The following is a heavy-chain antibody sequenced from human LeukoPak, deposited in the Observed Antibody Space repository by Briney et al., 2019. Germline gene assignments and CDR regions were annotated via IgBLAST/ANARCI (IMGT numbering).Heavy chain of an antibody. Sequence: PSETLSLTCTVSGGSISSYYWSWIRQPPGKGLEWIGYIHYSGSTNYNPSLKSRVTISADTSQNQFSLKLSSVTAADTAVYYCARLILSSWYAFDIWGQGTMVTVSS. V-gene: IGHV4-59*01. J-gene: IGHJ3*02. CDR1: GGSISSYY. D-gene: IGHD6-13*01. CDR2: IHYSGST. CDR3: ARLILSSWYAFDI.